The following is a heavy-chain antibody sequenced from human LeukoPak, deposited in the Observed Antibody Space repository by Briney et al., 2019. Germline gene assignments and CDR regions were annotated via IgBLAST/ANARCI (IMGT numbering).Heavy chain of an antibody. V-gene: IGHV3-33*01. CDR2: IWYDGSNK. CDR1: GFTFSSYG. J-gene: IGHJ4*02. CDR3: ARDHSSGWYSDYFDY. D-gene: IGHD6-19*01. Sequence: GGSLRLSCAASGFTFSSYGMHWVRQAPGKGLEWVAVIWYDGSNKYYADSVKGRFTISRDNSKNTLYLQMNSLRAEDTAVYYCARDHSSGWYSDYFDYWGQGTLVTVTS.